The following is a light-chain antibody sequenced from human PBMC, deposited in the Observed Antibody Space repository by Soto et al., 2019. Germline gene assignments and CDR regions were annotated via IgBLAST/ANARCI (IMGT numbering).Light chain of an antibody. Sequence: QSALTQPRSVSESPGQSVTISCTGTSGDLGGYNSVSWYQQHPGKAPKLIIYDVTKRPSGVPYRFSGSKSGNTASLTISGLQAEDEADYYCSTYAGGYTGVFGGGTKLTVL. CDR3: STYAGGYTGV. V-gene: IGLV2-11*01. CDR1: SGDLGGYNS. CDR2: DVT. J-gene: IGLJ3*02.